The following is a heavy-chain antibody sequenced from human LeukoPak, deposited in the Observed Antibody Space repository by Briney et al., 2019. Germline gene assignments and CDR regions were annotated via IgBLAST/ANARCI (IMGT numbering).Heavy chain of an antibody. CDR2: ISSSGNAI. Sequence: GGSLRLSCAASGFTFSNYEMNWVRQAPGKGLEWVSYISSSGNAIYYADSVKGRFTISRDNAKNSLYLQMNSLRVEDTAVYYCATDLWFGGYYIDYWGQGTLVTVSS. V-gene: IGHV3-48*03. CDR3: ATDLWFGGYYIDY. CDR1: GFTFSNYE. J-gene: IGHJ4*02. D-gene: IGHD3-10*01.